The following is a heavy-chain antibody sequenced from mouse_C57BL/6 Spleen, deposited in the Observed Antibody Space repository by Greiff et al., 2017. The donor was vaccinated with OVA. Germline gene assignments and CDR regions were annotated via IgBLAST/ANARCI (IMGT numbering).Heavy chain of an antibody. CDR2: INPYNGDT. J-gene: IGHJ2*01. Sequence: VQLQQSGPELVKPGDSVKISCKASGYSFTGYFMNWVMQSHGKSLEWIGRINPYNGDTFYNQKFKGKATLTVDKSSSTAHMELRSLTSEDSAVYYCARRGAYSNYGYYVDYWGQGTTRTVSS. V-gene: IGHV1-20*01. CDR1: GYSFTGYF. D-gene: IGHD2-5*01. CDR3: ARRGAYSNYGYYVDY.